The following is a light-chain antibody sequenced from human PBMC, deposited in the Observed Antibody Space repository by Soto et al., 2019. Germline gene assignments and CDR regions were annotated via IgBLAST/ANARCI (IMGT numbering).Light chain of an antibody. CDR3: QQRSSWPWT. Sequence: ETVVTQSPATLSVSPGERATLSCRASQSVTTNLAWYQQKSGQAPRLLIYGASTRATGVPARFSGSGSGTEFTLTISSLQSEDFAVYYCQQRSSWPWTFGQGTKLEIK. CDR1: QSVTTN. V-gene: IGKV3-15*01. CDR2: GAS. J-gene: IGKJ1*01.